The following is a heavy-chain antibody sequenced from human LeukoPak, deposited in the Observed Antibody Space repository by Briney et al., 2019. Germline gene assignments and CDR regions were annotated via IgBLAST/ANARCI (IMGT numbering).Heavy chain of an antibody. J-gene: IGHJ4*02. CDR1: GFTFSTYG. Sequence: GRSLRLSCAASGFTFSTYGMHCVRQAPGKGLEWVAVIWNDGSNKYYADSVKGRFTISRDNSKSTLYLQMNSLRAEDTAVYSCARASGPFDYWGQGTLVTVSS. CDR3: ARASGPFDY. V-gene: IGHV3-33*01. D-gene: IGHD3-10*01. CDR2: IWNDGSNK.